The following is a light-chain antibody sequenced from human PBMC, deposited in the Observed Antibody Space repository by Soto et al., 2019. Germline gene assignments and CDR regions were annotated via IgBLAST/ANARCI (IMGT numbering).Light chain of an antibody. CDR1: QSVSSY. Sequence: EIVLTQSPANLSLSPGERATLSCRASQSVSSYLAWYQQKPGQAPRLLIYDASNRATGIPARFSGSGSGTDFPLTISSLEPEDFAVYYCQQRGNWPPFTFGPGTKVDIK. J-gene: IGKJ3*01. V-gene: IGKV3-11*01. CDR2: DAS. CDR3: QQRGNWPPFT.